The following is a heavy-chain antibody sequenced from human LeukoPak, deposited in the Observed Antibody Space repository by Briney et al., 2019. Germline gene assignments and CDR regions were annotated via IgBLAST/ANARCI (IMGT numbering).Heavy chain of an antibody. CDR3: ARQESDGSGYSWFDP. CDR2: IYYSGNT. V-gene: IGHV4-59*08. CDR1: GGSISSYY. D-gene: IGHD3-22*01. J-gene: IGHJ5*02. Sequence: SETLSLTCTVSGGSISSYYWSWIRQPPGKGLEWIGHIYYSGNTNYNPSLKSRVTISVDTSKNQFSLKLSSVTAADTAVYYCARQESDGSGYSWFDPWGQGTLVTVSS.